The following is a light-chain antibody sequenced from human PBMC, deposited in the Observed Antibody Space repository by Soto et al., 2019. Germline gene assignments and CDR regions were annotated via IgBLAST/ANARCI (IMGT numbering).Light chain of an antibody. V-gene: IGKV3-15*01. CDR2: GAS. CDR1: QGISTW. CDR3: QQYKNWPRT. J-gene: IGKJ1*01. Sequence: MTQSPSSLSASVGYRVTITCRASQGISTWLAWYQQKPGQAPRLLIYGASTRATDMPGTFSGRGSGTEFTLTISSLQSEDFAVYYCQQYKNWPRTFGQGTKVDIK.